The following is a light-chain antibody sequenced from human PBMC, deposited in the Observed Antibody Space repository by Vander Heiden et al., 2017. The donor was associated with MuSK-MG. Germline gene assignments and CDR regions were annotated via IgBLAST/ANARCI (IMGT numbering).Light chain of an antibody. CDR3: SSYTTILDRI. J-gene: IGLJ2*01. CDR2: EVY. CDR1: RSDVGADNF. Sequence: SALTQPASVSGSLGQSITISCTGTRSDVGADNFVSCYQQSPGKAPKLVFYEVYNRPSGVSSRFSGSKSGNTASPTISGLQAEDDADYYCSSYTTILDRIFGGGTRLTVL. V-gene: IGLV2-14*01.